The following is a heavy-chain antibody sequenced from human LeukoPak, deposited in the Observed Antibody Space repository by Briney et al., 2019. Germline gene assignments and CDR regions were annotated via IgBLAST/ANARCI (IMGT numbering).Heavy chain of an antibody. J-gene: IGHJ6*03. CDR2: IYYSGST. D-gene: IGHD6-6*01. CDR3: ARGVSSSSAYYYYMDV. CDR1: GGSISSYY. V-gene: IGHV4-59*01. Sequence: PSETLSLTCTVSGGSISSYYWSWIRQPPGKGLEWIGYIYYSGSTNYNPSLKSRVTISVDTSKNQFSLKLSSVTAADTAVYYCARGVSSSSAYYYYMDVWGKGTTVTVSS.